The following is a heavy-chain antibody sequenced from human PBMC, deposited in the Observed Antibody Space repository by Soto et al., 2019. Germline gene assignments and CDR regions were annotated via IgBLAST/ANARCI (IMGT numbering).Heavy chain of an antibody. CDR3: ARQIYDSDTGPNFQYYFDS. V-gene: IGHV5-10-1*01. CDR2: IDPSDSQT. J-gene: IGHJ4*02. CDR1: GYSFAGYW. D-gene: IGHD3-22*01. Sequence: GESLKISCKGSGYSFAGYWITWVRQKPGKGPEWMGRIDPSDSQTYYSPSFRGHVTISATKSITTVFLQWSSLRASDTAMYYCARQIYDSDTGPNFQYYFDSWGQGTPVTVSS.